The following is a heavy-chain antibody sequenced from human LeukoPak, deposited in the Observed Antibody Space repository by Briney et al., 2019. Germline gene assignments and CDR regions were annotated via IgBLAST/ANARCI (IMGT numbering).Heavy chain of an antibody. Sequence: GGSLRLSCAASGFMFSSYAISWVRQAPGKGLEWVSSISNSGGSTYYADSVKGRFTISRDNSKNTVYLQMNSLRAEDTAVYHCAKDPGANLVHWGQGTLVTVSS. V-gene: IGHV3-23*01. CDR2: ISNSGGST. CDR1: GFMFSSYA. D-gene: IGHD1-7*01. CDR3: AKDPGANLVH. J-gene: IGHJ4*02.